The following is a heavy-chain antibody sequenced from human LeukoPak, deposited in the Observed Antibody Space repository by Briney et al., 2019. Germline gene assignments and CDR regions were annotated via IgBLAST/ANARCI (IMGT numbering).Heavy chain of an antibody. CDR1: GGSITSGGFY. CDR2: IYSSGTT. CDR3: ARYYYGSGSYYNVAWFDP. D-gene: IGHD3-10*01. J-gene: IGHJ5*02. Sequence: SETLSLTCTVSGGSITSGGFYWSWIRQHPRKGLEWIGFIYSSGTTYFNPSLSSRVSISVDTSKYQFSLKLSSVTAADTAVYYCARYYYGSGSYYNVAWFDPWGQGTLVTVSS. V-gene: IGHV4-31*03.